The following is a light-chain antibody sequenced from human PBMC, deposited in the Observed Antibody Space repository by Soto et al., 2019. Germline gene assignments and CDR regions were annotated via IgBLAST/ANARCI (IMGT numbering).Light chain of an antibody. Sequence: EIVLTQSPGTLSLSPGERATLSCRASQSVSSSYLAWYQQKPGQAPRLLIYGASSRAAGIPDRFSGSGSGTEFTLTISILEPEDFAVYYCQQYVSSTNTFGQGTKLEIK. V-gene: IGKV3-20*01. CDR1: QSVSSSY. CDR3: QQYVSSTNT. J-gene: IGKJ2*01. CDR2: GAS.